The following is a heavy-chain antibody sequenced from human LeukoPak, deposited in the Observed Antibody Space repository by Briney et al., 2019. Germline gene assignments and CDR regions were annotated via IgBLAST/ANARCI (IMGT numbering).Heavy chain of an antibody. CDR1: GFTFSNYR. D-gene: IGHD1-26*01. J-gene: IGHJ4*02. V-gene: IGHV3-74*01. CDR3: ARPQSGSYFPDY. CDR2: MNSDGSTT. Sequence: GWSLRLSCAASGFTFSNYRLVWVRPAAGRGLVWVSRMNSDGSTTRYADAVKGRFTISRDNAKNTLYLQMTSLRVEDTAVYCCARPQSGSYFPDYWGQGTLVTVSS.